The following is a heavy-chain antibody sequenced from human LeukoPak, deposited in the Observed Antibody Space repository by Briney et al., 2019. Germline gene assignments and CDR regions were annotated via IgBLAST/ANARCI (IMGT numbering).Heavy chain of an antibody. Sequence: GRSLRLSCAASGFTFSSYSMNWVRQAPGKGLEWVSSISSSSSYIYYADSVKGRFTISRDNAKNSLYLQMNSLRAEDTAVYYCARDPADSGWYARYNWFDPWGQGTLVTVSS. CDR2: ISSSSSYI. V-gene: IGHV3-21*01. J-gene: IGHJ5*02. CDR3: ARDPADSGWYARYNWFDP. CDR1: GFTFSSYS. D-gene: IGHD6-19*01.